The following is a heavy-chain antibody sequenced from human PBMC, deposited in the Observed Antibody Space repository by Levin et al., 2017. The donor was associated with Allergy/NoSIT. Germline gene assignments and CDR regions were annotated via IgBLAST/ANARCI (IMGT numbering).Heavy chain of an antibody. CDR1: GFTFSSYS. D-gene: IGHD2-15*01. CDR3: ARLDIVVVVAAPYNAFDI. J-gene: IGHJ3*02. Sequence: PGGSLRLSCAASGFTFSSYSMNWVRQAPGKGLEWVSYISSSSSTIYYADSVKGRFTISRDNAKNSLYLQMNSLRAEDTAVYYCARLDIVVVVAAPYNAFDIWGQGTMVTVSS. V-gene: IGHV3-48*04. CDR2: ISSSSSTI.